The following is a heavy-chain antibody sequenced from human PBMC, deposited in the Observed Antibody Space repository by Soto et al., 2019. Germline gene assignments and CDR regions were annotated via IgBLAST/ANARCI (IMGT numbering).Heavy chain of an antibody. CDR2: ISYDGSNK. CDR3: VQGSWGGFDY. D-gene: IGHD3-16*01. CDR1: GFTFSSYG. V-gene: IGHV3-30*03. Sequence: QVQLVESGGGVVQPGRSLRLSCAASGFTFSSYGMHWVRQAPGKGLEWVAVISYDGSNKYYADSVKGRFTISRDNSKNTLYLQMNSLRAEDTAVYYCVQGSWGGFDYWGQGTLVTVSS. J-gene: IGHJ4*02.